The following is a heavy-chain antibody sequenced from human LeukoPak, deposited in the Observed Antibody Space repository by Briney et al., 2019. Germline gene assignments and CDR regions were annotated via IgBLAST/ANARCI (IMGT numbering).Heavy chain of an antibody. Sequence: GGSLRLSCAASGFTFSDYYMSWIRQAPGKGLEGVSYISSSGSTIYYADSVKGRFTISRDNAKNSLYLQMNSLRAEDTAVYYCARGGLAYCGGDCYSQAGYWGQGTLVTVSS. CDR2: ISSSGSTI. D-gene: IGHD2-21*02. J-gene: IGHJ4*02. CDR3: ARGGLAYCGGDCYSQAGY. V-gene: IGHV3-11*01. CDR1: GFTFSDYY.